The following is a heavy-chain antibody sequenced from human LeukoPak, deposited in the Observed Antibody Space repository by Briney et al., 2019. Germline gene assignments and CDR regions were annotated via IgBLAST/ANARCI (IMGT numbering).Heavy chain of an antibody. Sequence: GGSLRLSCAASGFTFSTDSMNWVRQAPGKGLEWVSSISSGSSYMHYADSVKGRFTISRDNSKNTLYLQMNSLRAEDTAVYYCAKAPYGLYYFDYWGQGTLVTVSS. CDR2: ISSGSSYM. V-gene: IGHV3-21*01. D-gene: IGHD4-17*01. J-gene: IGHJ4*02. CDR3: AKAPYGLYYFDY. CDR1: GFTFSTDS.